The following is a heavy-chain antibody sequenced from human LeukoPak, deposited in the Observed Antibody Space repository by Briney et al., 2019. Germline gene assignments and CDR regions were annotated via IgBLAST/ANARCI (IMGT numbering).Heavy chain of an antibody. D-gene: IGHD2-15*01. V-gene: IGHV1-69*13. J-gene: IGHJ4*02. CDR3: ARDQGGHGDFDY. CDR2: IIPIFGTA. CDR1: GGTFSSYA. Sequence: SVKVSCKASGGTFSSYAISWVRQAPGQGLKWMGGIIPIFGTANYAQKFQGRVTITADESTSTAYMALSSLRSEDTAVYYCARDQGGHGDFDYWGQGTLVTVSS.